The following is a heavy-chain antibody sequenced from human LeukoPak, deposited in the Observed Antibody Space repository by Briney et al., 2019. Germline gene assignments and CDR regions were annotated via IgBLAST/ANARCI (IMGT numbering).Heavy chain of an antibody. CDR2: IKEDGSEK. CDR1: GGSITNDNW. D-gene: IGHD2-15*01. V-gene: IGHV3-7*03. CDR3: AYSRSSLAAGY. Sequence: PSGTLSLTCAVTGGSITNDNWWSWVRQAPEKGLEWVANIKEDGSEKYYVDSVKGRFTISRDNAKKSLYLQMSSLRAEDTAVYYCAYSRSSLAAGYWGQGTPVTVSS. J-gene: IGHJ4*02.